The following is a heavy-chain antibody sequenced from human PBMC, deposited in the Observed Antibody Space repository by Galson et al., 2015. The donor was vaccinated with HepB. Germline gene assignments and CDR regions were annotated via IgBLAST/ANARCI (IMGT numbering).Heavy chain of an antibody. CDR1: GDSVSSNSAA. J-gene: IGHJ6*02. V-gene: IGHV6-1*01. CDR3: ARGVYSSGRLGYYYYYGMDV. Sequence: CAISGDSVSSNSAAWNWIRQSPSRGLEWLGRTYYRSKWYNDYAVSVKSRITINPDTSKNQFSLQLNSVTPEDTAVYYCARGVYSSGRLGYYYYYGMDVWGQGTTVTVSS. D-gene: IGHD6-19*01. CDR2: TYYRSKWYN.